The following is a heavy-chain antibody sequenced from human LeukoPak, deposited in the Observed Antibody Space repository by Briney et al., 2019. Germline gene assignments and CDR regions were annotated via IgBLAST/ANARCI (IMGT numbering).Heavy chain of an antibody. CDR3: AREEYSSSSDAFDI. CDR1: GGSISSYY. J-gene: IGHJ3*02. D-gene: IGHD6-6*01. CDR2: IYYSGST. Sequence: SETPSLTCTVSGGSISSYYWSWIRQPPGKGLEWIGYIYYSGSTNYNPSLKSRVTISVDTSKNQFSLKLSSVTAADTAVYYCAREEYSSSSDAFDIWGQGTMVTVSS. V-gene: IGHV4-59*01.